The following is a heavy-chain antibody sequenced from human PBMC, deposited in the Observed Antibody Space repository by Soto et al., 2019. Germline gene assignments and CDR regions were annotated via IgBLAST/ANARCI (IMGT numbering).Heavy chain of an antibody. CDR2: INHSGST. J-gene: IGHJ5*02. CDR1: GGSFSGYY. Sequence: SETLSLTCAVYGGSFSGYYWSWIRQPPGKGLEWIGEINHSGSTNYNPSLKSRVTISVDTSKNQFSLKLSSVTAAATAVYYCARASIAAAGRRRYNWFDPWGQGTLVTVSS. D-gene: IGHD6-13*01. V-gene: IGHV4-34*01. CDR3: ARASIAAAGRRRYNWFDP.